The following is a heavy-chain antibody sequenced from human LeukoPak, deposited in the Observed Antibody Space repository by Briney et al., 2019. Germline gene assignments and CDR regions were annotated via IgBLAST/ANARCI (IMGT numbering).Heavy chain of an antibody. J-gene: IGHJ4*02. CDR3: ARDHGYAFDY. CDR2: INSISGEI. V-gene: IGHV3-48*02. CDR1: GFTFSDYS. Sequence: GGSLRLSCVASGFTFSDYSMNWVRQAPGKGLEWVSYINSISGEIWYADSVKGRFTISRDDAKNSLYLQMNSLRDEDTAVYYCARDHGYAFDYWGQGTLVTVSS. D-gene: IGHD5-12*01.